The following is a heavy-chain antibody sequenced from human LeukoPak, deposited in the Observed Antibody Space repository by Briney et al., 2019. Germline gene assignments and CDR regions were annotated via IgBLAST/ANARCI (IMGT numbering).Heavy chain of an antibody. CDR3: ATVPPWAYYYYMDV. J-gene: IGHJ6*03. Sequence: ASVKVSCKVSGHTLTELSMHWVRQAPGKGLEWMGGFDPGDGETIYAQKFQGRVTMTEDTSTDTAYMELSSLRSEDTAVYYCATVPPWAYYYYMDVWGKGTTVTVSS. CDR2: FDPGDGET. V-gene: IGHV1-24*01. D-gene: IGHD3-16*01. CDR1: GHTLTELS.